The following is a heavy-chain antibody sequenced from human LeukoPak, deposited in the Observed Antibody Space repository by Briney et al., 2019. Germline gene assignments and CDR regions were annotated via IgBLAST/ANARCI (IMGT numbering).Heavy chain of an antibody. J-gene: IGHJ4*02. Sequence: GGSLRLTCAASGSTFSDYYMSWIRPAPGKGLEWVSFISSSGSNINYADSVKGRFTVSRDNAGDSLYLQMSGLRAEDTAVYYCARQAQRTPGYGDCDFWGQGTLVTVSS. CDR1: GSTFSDYY. V-gene: IGHV3-11*01. D-gene: IGHD4-17*01. CDR3: ARQAQRTPGYGDCDF. CDR2: ISSSGSNI.